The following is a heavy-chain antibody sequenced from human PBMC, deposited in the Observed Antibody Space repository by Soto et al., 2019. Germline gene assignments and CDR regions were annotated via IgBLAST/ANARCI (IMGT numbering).Heavy chain of an antibody. CDR3: ARDPPLVPSAFDI. Sequence: ASVKVSCKASGYTFTIYAMHWVRQAPGQRLEWMGWINAGNGNTKYSQKFQGRVTITRDTSASTAYMELSSLRSEDTAVYYCARDPPLVPSAFDIWGQGTMVTVSS. V-gene: IGHV1-3*01. D-gene: IGHD2-8*02. CDR2: INAGNGNT. CDR1: GYTFTIYA. J-gene: IGHJ3*02.